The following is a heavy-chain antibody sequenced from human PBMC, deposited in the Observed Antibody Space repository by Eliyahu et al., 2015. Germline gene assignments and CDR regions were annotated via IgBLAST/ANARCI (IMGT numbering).Heavy chain of an antibody. V-gene: IGHV2-5*02. J-gene: IGHJ5*02. CDR1: GFSLTPXGVG. Sequence: QIALKESGPMLVKPTQTLTLTCTFSGFSLTPXGVGVAWIRQPPGKALEWLALIYWDDDKRYSPSLRSRLTISRDSSKNQVVLTLTNLDPADTATYYCARTMPPSAGNNNYFDPWGQGTLVTVSS. D-gene: IGHD6-13*01. CDR2: IYWDDDK. CDR3: ARTMPPSAGNNNYFDP.